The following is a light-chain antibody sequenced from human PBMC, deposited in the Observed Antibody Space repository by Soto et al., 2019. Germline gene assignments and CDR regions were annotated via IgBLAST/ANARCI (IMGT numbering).Light chain of an antibody. CDR2: GAS. CDR3: QQYSHWRT. CDR1: QSIDSD. J-gene: IGKJ1*01. V-gene: IGKV3-15*01. Sequence: EIMMTQSPANVSVFPGERATLSCRASQSIDSDLAWYQQKPGHVPRLLIYGASTRATGVPARFSGSGSGTEFTLTINSLQYDDFAIYYCQQYSHWRTFGPGTKVEIK.